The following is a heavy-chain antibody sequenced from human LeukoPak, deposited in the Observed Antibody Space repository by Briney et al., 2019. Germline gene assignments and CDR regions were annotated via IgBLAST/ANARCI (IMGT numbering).Heavy chain of an antibody. CDR3: ARVSGGSPYNYYGMDV. V-gene: IGHV3-33*07. J-gene: IGHJ6*02. CDR1: GFTFSRYG. CDR2: IWYDGSNK. Sequence: GGSLRLSCAASGFTFSRYGMYCVRQAPGEGLEWGAVIWYDGSNKYYADSVKGRFTISRDNSKNTLYLQMNSLRAEDTAVYYCARVSGGSPYNYYGMDVWGQGTTVTVSS. D-gene: IGHD6-25*01.